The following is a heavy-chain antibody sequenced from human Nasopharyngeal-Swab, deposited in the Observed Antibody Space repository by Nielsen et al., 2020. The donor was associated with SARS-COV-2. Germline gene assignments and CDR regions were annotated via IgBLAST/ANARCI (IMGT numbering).Heavy chain of an antibody. J-gene: IGHJ4*02. D-gene: IGHD1-20*01. CDR2: ISAYNGNT. V-gene: IGHV1-18*01. CDR3: ARDLIHLTGNGFDY. Sequence: WLRQAPGQGLEWMGWISAYNGNTNYAQKLQGRVTMTTDTSTSTAYMELRSLRSDDTAVYYCARDLIHLTGNGFDYWGQGTLVTVSS.